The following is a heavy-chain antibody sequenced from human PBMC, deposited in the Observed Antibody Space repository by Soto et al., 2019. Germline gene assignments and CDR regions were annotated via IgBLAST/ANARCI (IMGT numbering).Heavy chain of an antibody. CDR3: ARGGCLGYCSRWEHNWFDP. D-gene: IGHD2-2*01. Sequence: GESLKISCKGSGYSFTSYWIGWVRQMPGKGLDWMGIIYPGDSDTRYSPSFQGQVTISADKSISTAYLQWSSLKASDTAMYYCARGGCLGYCSRWEHNWFDPWGQGTLVTVSS. CDR1: GYSFTSYW. V-gene: IGHV5-51*01. J-gene: IGHJ5*02. CDR2: IYPGDSDT.